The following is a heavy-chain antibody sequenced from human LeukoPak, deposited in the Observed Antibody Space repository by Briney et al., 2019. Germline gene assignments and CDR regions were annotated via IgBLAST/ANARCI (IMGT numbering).Heavy chain of an antibody. CDR1: GGSISSYY. CDR3: ARDLGTTFDY. CDR2: IYYSGST. V-gene: IGHV4-59*01. Sequence: SETLSLTCTVSGGSISSYYWNWIRQPPGKGLEWIGYIYYSGSTNHNPSLKSRVTISVDTSKNQFSLKLSSVTAADTAVYYCARDLGTTFDYWGQGTLVTVSS. D-gene: IGHD1-7*01. J-gene: IGHJ4*02.